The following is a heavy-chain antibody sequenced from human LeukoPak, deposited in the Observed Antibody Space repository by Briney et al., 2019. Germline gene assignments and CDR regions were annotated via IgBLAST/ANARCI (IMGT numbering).Heavy chain of an antibody. Sequence: SETLSLTCTVSGGSINGYYWSWIRQPPGKGLVWIGYIYYNGRANYNPSLESRVTISVDTSKNRFSLKVTSVTAADTAMYYCVRGSGSWGPFDYLGQGTLVFVSS. CDR2: IYYNGRA. J-gene: IGHJ4*02. V-gene: IGHV4-59*01. CDR1: GGSINGYY. D-gene: IGHD6-13*01. CDR3: VRGSGSWGPFDY.